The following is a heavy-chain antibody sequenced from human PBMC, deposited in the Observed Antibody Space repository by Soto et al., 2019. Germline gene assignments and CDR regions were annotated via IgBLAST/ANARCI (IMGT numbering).Heavy chain of an antibody. Sequence: SSLGIRWVLRAKIKGLEWVALISYDGSNKYYADSVKGRFTISRDNSKNTLYLQMNSLRPEDTAVYYCARVRVPAAIGVFLAYWGQGSLVTVSS. J-gene: IGHJ4*02. D-gene: IGHD2-2*01. CDR1: SSLG. CDR2: ISYDGSNK. CDR3: ARVRVPAAIGVFLAY. V-gene: IGHV3-33*05.